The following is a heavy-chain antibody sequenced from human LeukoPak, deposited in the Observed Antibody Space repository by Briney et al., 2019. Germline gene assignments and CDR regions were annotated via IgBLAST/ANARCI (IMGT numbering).Heavy chain of an antibody. CDR2: INHSGST. V-gene: IGHV4-34*01. D-gene: IGHD3-3*01. Sequence: SETLSLTCAVYGGSYSGYYWSWLRQPPGKGLEWIGEINHSGSTNYNPSLKSRVTISVDTSKNQFSLKLSSVTAADTAVYYCAGTLISGVVNDAFDIWGQGTMVTVSS. J-gene: IGHJ3*02. CDR3: AGTLISGVVNDAFDI. CDR1: GGSYSGYY.